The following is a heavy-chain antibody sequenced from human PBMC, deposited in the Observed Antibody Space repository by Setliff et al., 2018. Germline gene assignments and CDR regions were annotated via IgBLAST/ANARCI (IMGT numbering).Heavy chain of an antibody. V-gene: IGHV4-34*01. J-gene: IGHJ2*01. CDR3: ARAQVVFAISAPVWYFEL. CDR1: GGSLSNYY. CDR2: VSHSGST. Sequence: PSETLSLTCAVYGGSLSNYYWSWIRQPPGKGLEWLGEVSHSGSTNYKPSLKGRVAMSVDTSKRQFSLKLTSVTAADTAVYYCARAQVVFAISAPVWYFELWGRGTQVTVSS. D-gene: IGHD2-21*01.